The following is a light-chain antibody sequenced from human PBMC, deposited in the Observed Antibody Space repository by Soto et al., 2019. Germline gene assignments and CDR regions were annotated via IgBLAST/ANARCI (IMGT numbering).Light chain of an antibody. CDR1: ALPKQY. CDR3: QSSDSSGRYPEE. CDR2: KDN. V-gene: IGLV3-25*02. J-gene: IGLJ1*01. Sequence: KLTQPPSVSVSPGQTARITCSGDALPKQYAYWYQQKPGQAPVVVIYKDNGKPSGIPERFSGSSSGTTVTWTISGVQAEDEAYYYCQSSDSSGRYPEEFGSGTKGTAL.